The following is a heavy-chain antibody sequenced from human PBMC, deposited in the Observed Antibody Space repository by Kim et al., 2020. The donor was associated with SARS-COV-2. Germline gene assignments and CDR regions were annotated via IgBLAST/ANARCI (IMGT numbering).Heavy chain of an antibody. CDR3: ARSNVGNYYGSGSRNFDY. Sequence: SGPTLVNPTQTLTLTCTFSGFSLSTSGMCVSWIRQPPGKALEWLALIDWDDDKYYSTSLKTRLTISKDTSKNQVVLTMTNMDPVDTAKYYCARSNVGNYYGSGSRNFDYWGQGTLDTVSS. CDR2: IDWDDDK. D-gene: IGHD3-10*01. V-gene: IGHV2-70*01. CDR1: GFSLSTSGMC. J-gene: IGHJ4*02.